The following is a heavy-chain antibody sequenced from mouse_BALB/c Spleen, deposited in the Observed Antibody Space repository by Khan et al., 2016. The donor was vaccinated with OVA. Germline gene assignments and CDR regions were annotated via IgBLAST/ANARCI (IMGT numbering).Heavy chain of an antibody. D-gene: IGHD2-1*01. CDR1: GYTFTDFA. CDR3: VWVNGHYRFAY. Sequence: QVQLKQSGAELVRPGVSVKISCKGSGYTFTDFAMHWVKQSHAKSLEWIGVISSYYGDANYNQNFKGKATMTVDKSSSTAYMEFARLTSEDSANYYGVWVNGHYRFAYWGQGTLVTVSA. J-gene: IGHJ3*01. CDR2: ISSYYGDA. V-gene: IGHV1S137*01.